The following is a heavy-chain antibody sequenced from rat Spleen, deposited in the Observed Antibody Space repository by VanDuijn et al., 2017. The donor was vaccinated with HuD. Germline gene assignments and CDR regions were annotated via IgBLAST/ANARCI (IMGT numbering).Heavy chain of an antibody. V-gene: IGHV2-32*01. J-gene: IGHJ4*01. CDR3: ARGGMGITSPYVMDA. Sequence: QVQLKESGPGLVQPSQTLSPTCTVSGFSLTSYHVHWVRQPPGKDLELMGVMWSDGDTSYNSALKSRLSISRETSKSQVFLKMSSLQTEDTATYYCARGGMGITSPYVMDAWGQGASVTVSS. D-gene: IGHD1-9*01. CDR2: MWSDGDT. CDR1: GFSLTSYH.